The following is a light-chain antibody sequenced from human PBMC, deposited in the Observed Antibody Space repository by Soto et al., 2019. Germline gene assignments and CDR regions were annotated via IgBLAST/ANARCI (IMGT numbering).Light chain of an antibody. CDR1: SSDVGGYNY. CDR2: EVS. CDR3: SSYTSSSTRV. V-gene: IGLV2-14*01. J-gene: IGLJ3*02. Sequence: QSALTQPASVSGSPGQSITISCTGTSSDVGGYNYVSWYQQHPDKAPKLMIYEVSNRPSGVSNRFSGSKSGNTASLTISGLPAEDEADYYCSSYTSSSTRVFGGGTKLTVL.